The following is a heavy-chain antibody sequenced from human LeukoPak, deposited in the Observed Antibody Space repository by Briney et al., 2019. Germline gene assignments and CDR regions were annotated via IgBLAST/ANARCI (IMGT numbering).Heavy chain of an antibody. CDR2: IYYSGST. J-gene: IGHJ4*02. V-gene: IGHV4-31*03. D-gene: IGHD3-22*01. CDR3: AREARSGRISGLLDY. CDR1: GGSISSGGYY. Sequence: TLSLTCTVSGGSISSGGYYWSWIRQHPGKGLEWIGYIYYSGSTYYNPSLKSRVTISVDTSKNQFSLKLSSVTAADTAVYYCAREARSGRISGLLDYWGQGTLVTVSS.